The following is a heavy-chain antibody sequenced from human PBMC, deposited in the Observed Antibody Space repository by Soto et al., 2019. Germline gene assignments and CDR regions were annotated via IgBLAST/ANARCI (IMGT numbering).Heavy chain of an antibody. Sequence: EVQLVESGGGLVQPGGSLSLSCEASGFTFGSYWMNWVRQAPGKGLAWVSRINAEGTTTFYADSVKGRFTISRDNAKNTLYLDMHSLGAEDTAVYFCASLMIRETIDFWGQGTLVTVSP. CDR3: ASLMIRETIDF. CDR2: INAEGTTT. CDR1: GFTFGSYW. J-gene: IGHJ4*02. V-gene: IGHV3-74*01. D-gene: IGHD3-10*01.